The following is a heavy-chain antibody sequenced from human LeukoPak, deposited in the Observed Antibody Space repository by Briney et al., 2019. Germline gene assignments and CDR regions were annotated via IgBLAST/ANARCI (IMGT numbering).Heavy chain of an antibody. J-gene: IGHJ5*02. CDR2: IYDSGST. CDR1: GGSISSGGYF. D-gene: IGHD5-12*01. CDR3: ARGLVDWFDP. V-gene: IGHV4-31*03. Sequence: SQTLSLTCTVSGGSISSGGYFWSWIRQHPGKGLEWIGYIYDSGSTYYTPSLKSRITMSVDTSKNQFSLQLSSVTAADTAVYYCARGLVDWFDPWGQGTLVTVSS.